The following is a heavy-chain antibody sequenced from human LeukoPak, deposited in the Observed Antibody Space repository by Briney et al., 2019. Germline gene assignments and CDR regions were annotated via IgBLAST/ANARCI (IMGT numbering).Heavy chain of an antibody. CDR3: AKGPKYCSSTSCYKFDY. J-gene: IGHJ4*02. D-gene: IGHD2-2*02. CDR1: GFTFSSYG. Sequence: TGGSLRLSCAASGFTFSSYGMHWVRQAPGKGLEWVAFIRYDGSNKYYADSVKGRFTIYRDNSKNTLYLQMNSLRAEDTAVYHCAKGPKYCSSTSCYKFDYWGQGTLVSVSS. CDR2: IRYDGSNK. V-gene: IGHV3-30*02.